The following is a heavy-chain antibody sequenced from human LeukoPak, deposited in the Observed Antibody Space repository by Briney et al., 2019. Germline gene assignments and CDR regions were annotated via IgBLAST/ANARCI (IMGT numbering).Heavy chain of an antibody. V-gene: IGHV3-7*01. Sequence: GGSLRLSCAASGFTSGDYFMSWVRQAPGKGLEWVANIKQDGSEIYYVDSVKGRFAISRDNARNSLYLQMNSLRAEDTAMYYCARHKSSPFFDYWGQGTLVTVSS. CDR3: ARHKSSPFFDY. CDR2: IKQDGSEI. J-gene: IGHJ4*02. D-gene: IGHD2-21*01. CDR1: GFTSGDYF.